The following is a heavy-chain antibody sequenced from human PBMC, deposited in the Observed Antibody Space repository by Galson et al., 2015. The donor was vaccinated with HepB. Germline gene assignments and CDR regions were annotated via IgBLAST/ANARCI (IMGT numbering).Heavy chain of an antibody. CDR3: ARDYDYGGKEI. Sequence: SVKASCKASGYTFTGYTIHWVRQAPGQGLEWMGTINPSGGSTNYAQKFQGRVTMTRDTSTRTVYMEMRSLRSEDTAVYYCARDYDYGGKEIWGQGTMVTVSS. CDR2: INPSGGST. CDR1: GYTFTGYT. D-gene: IGHD4-23*01. V-gene: IGHV1-46*01. J-gene: IGHJ3*01.